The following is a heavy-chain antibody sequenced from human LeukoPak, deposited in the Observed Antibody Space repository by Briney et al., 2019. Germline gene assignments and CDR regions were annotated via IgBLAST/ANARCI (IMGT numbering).Heavy chain of an antibody. V-gene: IGHV3-7*01. Sequence: GGSLRLSCAASGFTFSSYWMHWVRQAPGKGLEWVANIKQDGSEKSYVDSVKGRFTISRDNSKNTLYLQMNSLRAEDTAVYYCARRGYSYGYSLYYYYYMDVWGKGTTVTVSS. D-gene: IGHD5-18*01. CDR1: GFTFSSYW. CDR2: IKQDGSEK. CDR3: ARRGYSYGYSLYYYYYMDV. J-gene: IGHJ6*03.